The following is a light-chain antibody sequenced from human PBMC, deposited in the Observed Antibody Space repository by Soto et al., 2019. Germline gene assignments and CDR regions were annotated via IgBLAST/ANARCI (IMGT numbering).Light chain of an antibody. V-gene: IGKV3-11*01. Sequence: EIVLTQSPATLSLSPGEGATLSCRASQSVSSYLAWCQQKPGQAPRLLIYGASTRATGIPARFSGSGSGTEFTLTISSLQSEDFAVYYCQQRSNWPRTFGQGTKVDIK. CDR1: QSVSSY. CDR2: GAS. CDR3: QQRSNWPRT. J-gene: IGKJ1*01.